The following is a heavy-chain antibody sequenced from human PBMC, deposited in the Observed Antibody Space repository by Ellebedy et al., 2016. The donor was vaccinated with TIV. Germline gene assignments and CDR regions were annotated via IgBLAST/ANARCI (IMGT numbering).Heavy chain of an antibody. CDR2: IKSRPDGGTA. CDR1: GFSFTNAW. J-gene: IGHJ4*02. V-gene: IGHV3-15*01. D-gene: IGHD4-17*01. CDR3: AKSGETYGDYPYSDT. Sequence: GESLKISCAASGFSFTNAWMSWVRQAPGKGLEWVGRIKSRPDGGTADYAAPVKGRFTISRDDSEDTLYLQMTSLRPEDTAVYYCAKSGETYGDYPYSDTWGRGTLVTVSS.